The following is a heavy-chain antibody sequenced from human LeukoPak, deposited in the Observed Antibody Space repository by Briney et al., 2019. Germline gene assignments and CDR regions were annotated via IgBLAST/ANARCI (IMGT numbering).Heavy chain of an antibody. V-gene: IGHV1-2*02. J-gene: IGHJ3*02. Sequence: ASVKVSCKSSGYTFTSYGVSWVRQAPGQGLEWMGWMNPNSGGTNYAQKFQGRVTMTRDTSISTAYMELSSLRSDDTAVYYCVRVYSIIVVVPAAGGDALDIWGQGTMVTVSS. CDR1: GYTFTSYG. D-gene: IGHD2-2*01. CDR2: MNPNSGGT. CDR3: VRVYSIIVVVPAAGGDALDI.